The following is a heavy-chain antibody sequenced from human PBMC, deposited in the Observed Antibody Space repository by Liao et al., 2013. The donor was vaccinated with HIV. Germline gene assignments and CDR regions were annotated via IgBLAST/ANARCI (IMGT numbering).Heavy chain of an antibody. V-gene: IGHV4-4*07. D-gene: IGHD2-2*01. CDR2: IYTSGST. CDR3: ARAEGFYCSSTSCYSVYMDV. CDR1: GDSISSYF. Sequence: QVQLQESGPGLVKPSETLSLTCIISGDSISSYFWNWIRQPAGKGLEWIGRIYTSGSTNYNPSLKSRVTMSVDTSKNQLSLKLSSVTAADTAVYYCARAEGFYCSSTSCYSVYMDVWGKGTTVTVSS. J-gene: IGHJ6*03.